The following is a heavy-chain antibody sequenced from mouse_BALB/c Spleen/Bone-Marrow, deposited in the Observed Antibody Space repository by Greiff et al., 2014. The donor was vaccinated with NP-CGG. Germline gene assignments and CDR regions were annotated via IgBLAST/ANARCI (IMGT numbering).Heavy chain of an antibody. CDR1: GYTFTSYW. CDR3: ASQGDYGSFDY. Sequence: VQLQQSGAELARPGASVKLSCKASGYTFTSYWMQWVKQRPGQGLEWIGAIYPGDGDTRYTQKFKGKATSTADKSSSTAYMQLSSLASEDSAVYYCASQGDYGSFDYWGQGTTLTVSS. CDR2: IYPGDGDT. V-gene: IGHV1-87*01. J-gene: IGHJ2*01. D-gene: IGHD1-1*02.